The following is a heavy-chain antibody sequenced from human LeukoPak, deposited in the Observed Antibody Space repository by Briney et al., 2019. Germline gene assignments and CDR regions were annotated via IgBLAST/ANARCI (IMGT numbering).Heavy chain of an antibody. Sequence: PSETLSLTCTVSGNSISSGDNYWSWIRQPAGKGLEWIGRIYTSGSTNYNPSLESRVTISVDTSKNQFSLKLSSVTAADTAVYYCARDQEDYYGSGSYYPKNDYWGQGTLVTVSS. D-gene: IGHD3-10*01. CDR1: GNSISSGDNY. J-gene: IGHJ4*02. CDR2: IYTSGST. CDR3: ARDQEDYYGSGSYYPKNDY. V-gene: IGHV4-61*02.